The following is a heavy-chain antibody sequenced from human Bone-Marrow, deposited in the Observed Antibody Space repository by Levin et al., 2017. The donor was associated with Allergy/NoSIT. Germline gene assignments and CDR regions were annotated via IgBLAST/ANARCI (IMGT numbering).Heavy chain of an antibody. J-gene: IGHJ6*02. D-gene: IGHD6-13*01. V-gene: IGHV1-69*06. CDR1: GGTFSSYT. Sequence: GASVKVSCKASGGTFSSYTISWVRQAPGQGLEWMGGIIPIFNAATYAQKFLGRVTIIADKYTSTANMELTSLRSEDTAVYYCARGGYSSSWYDPHLNGMDVWGQGTTVTVSS. CDR3: ARGGYSSSWYDPHLNGMDV. CDR2: IIPIFNAA.